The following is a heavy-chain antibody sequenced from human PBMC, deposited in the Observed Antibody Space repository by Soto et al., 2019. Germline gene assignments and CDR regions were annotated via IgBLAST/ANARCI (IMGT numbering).Heavy chain of an antibody. D-gene: IGHD3-3*01. J-gene: IGHJ4*02. CDR1: GFTFSNYG. V-gene: IGHV1-18*01. CDR2: VSADNGYT. Sequence: QAQLVQSGDEVKKPGASVKVSCKGTGFTFSNYGFNCVRQAPGQGLEWGGWVSADNGYTKSAQNFQDRLIMTKDTPTNTSYMAVRGLRPADTALYYCARGTSIGVPEVPWGQGTLVSVSS. CDR3: ARGTSIGVPEVP.